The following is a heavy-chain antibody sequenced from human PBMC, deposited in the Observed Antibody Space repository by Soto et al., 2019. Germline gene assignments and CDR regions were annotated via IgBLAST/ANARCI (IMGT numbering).Heavy chain of an antibody. D-gene: IGHD2-15*01. CDR2: IIPMFDTP. J-gene: IGHJ4*02. CDR3: ARSGGLDRDFNY. CDR1: GGTFSSDS. V-gene: IGHV1-69*12. Sequence: QVQLVQSGAEVKKPGSSVKVSCKASGGTFSSDSFSWVRQAPGQGLEWMGGIIPMFDTPIYAKKFQDRVTSTADESTNTAYMQLSSLRSGDTAVYYCARSGGLDRDFNYWGQGSLVTVSS.